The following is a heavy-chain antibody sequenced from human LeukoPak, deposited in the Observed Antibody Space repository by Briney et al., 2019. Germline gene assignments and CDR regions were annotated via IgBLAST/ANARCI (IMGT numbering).Heavy chain of an antibody. V-gene: IGHV3-21*01. Sequence: GGSLRLSCAASGFTFNTFNMNWVRQAPGKGLEWVSSISSSSSYIYYADSVKGRFTISRDNAKNSLYLQMNSLRAEDTAVYYCARDFSYYYDSSGYIGDYWGQGTLVTVSS. CDR2: ISSSSSYI. CDR1: GFTFNTFN. D-gene: IGHD3-22*01. CDR3: ARDFSYYYDSSGYIGDY. J-gene: IGHJ4*02.